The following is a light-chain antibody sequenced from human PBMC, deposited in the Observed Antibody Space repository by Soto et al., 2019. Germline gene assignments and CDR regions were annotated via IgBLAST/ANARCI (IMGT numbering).Light chain of an antibody. CDR3: QQANSFPLT. V-gene: IGKV1-12*01. CDR2: AAS. J-gene: IGKJ4*01. Sequence: DIQMTQSPSTLSASVGDRVTITCRASQSIGDSLAWYQQKPGKAPYLLIYAASSLQSGVPLRFSGSGSGTDFTLTISSLQPEDFATYYCQQANSFPLTFGGGTKVDIK. CDR1: QSIGDS.